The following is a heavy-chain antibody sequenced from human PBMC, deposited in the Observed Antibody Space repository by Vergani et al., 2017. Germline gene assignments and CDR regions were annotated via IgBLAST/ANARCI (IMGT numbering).Heavy chain of an antibody. Sequence: VQPVEWGGGVVQPGGSLRLSCTASGFIFSSHGMHWVRQAPGNGLEWVSAISGSGGSTYYADSVKGRFTISRDNSKNTLYLQMNSLRGEDTAVYYCAKDRTPKDIVVVPADIADWGQGTLVTVSS. V-gene: IGHV3-23*04. CDR3: AKDRTPKDIVVVPADIAD. J-gene: IGHJ4*02. CDR2: ISGSGGST. D-gene: IGHD2-2*02. CDR1: GFIFSSHG.